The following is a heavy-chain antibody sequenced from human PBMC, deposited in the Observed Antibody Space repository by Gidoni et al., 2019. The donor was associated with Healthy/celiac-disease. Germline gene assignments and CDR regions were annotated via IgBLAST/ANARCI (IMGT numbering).Heavy chain of an antibody. CDR3: ARRRDVRLGYCSGGSCYDFDY. D-gene: IGHD2-15*01. J-gene: IGHJ4*02. CDR1: GYSFTSYW. Sequence: EVQLVQSGAEVKKPGESLKISCKGSGYSFTSYWIGWVRQMPGKGLEWMGIIYPGDSDTRYSPSFQGQVTISADKSISTAYLQWSSLKASDTAMYYCARRRDVRLGYCSGGSCYDFDYWGQGTLVTVSS. V-gene: IGHV5-51*01. CDR2: IYPGDSDT.